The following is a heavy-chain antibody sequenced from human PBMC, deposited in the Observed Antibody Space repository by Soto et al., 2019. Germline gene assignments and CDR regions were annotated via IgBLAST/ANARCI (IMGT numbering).Heavy chain of an antibody. Sequence: QVHLVQSGPEVKKPGSSVKVSCKASGGTFSSHSISWIRQAPGQGLEWMGRVVTVLNVADYAQKFQGRVTITADTSTNTAYLDMSSLRSEDTAVYFCARGRASATIASWGQGTLVSVSS. J-gene: IGHJ4*02. CDR3: ARGRASATIAS. D-gene: IGHD1-26*01. CDR2: VVTVLNVA. V-gene: IGHV1-69*02. CDR1: GGTFSSHS.